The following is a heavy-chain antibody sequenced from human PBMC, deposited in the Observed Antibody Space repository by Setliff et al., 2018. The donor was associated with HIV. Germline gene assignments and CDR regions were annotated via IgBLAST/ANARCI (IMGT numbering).Heavy chain of an antibody. CDR2: INHGGDT. CDR1: GGSFSGYF. Sequence: SETLSLTCAVYGGSFSGYFWTWIRQPPQKRLEWIGEINHGGDTNYNPSLKSRVTISVDTSKNQFSLKLSSVTAADTAVYYCARLVSSSSKFDSWGQGTLVTVSS. J-gene: IGHJ4*02. CDR3: ARLVSSSSKFDS. D-gene: IGHD6-6*01. V-gene: IGHV4-34*01.